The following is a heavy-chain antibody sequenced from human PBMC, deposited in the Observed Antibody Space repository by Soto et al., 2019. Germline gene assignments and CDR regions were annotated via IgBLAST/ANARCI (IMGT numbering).Heavy chain of an antibody. D-gene: IGHD2-15*01. V-gene: IGHV3-74*01. Sequence: PGGSLRLSCATSGFTFSNYWMHWVRQVPGRGLVWVSRIDTDGSTTSYADFAKGRFTISRDNAKSTLSLQMNSLRAEDTAIYYCACSRRPARLVPKGDIDYWGQVPMVPVS. CDR1: GFTFSNYW. CDR3: ACSRRPARLVPKGDIDY. CDR2: IDTDGSTT. J-gene: IGHJ4*02.